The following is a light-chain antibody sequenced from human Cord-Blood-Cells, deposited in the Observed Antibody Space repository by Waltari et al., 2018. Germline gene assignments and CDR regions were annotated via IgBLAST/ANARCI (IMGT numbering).Light chain of an antibody. Sequence: EIVLTQSPGTLSLSPGERATLSCRASQSVSSSYLAWYQQKPGQAPRLLIYGASSRATGIPDMFSGSGSGTDFTLTISRLEPEDCAVYYCQQYGSSPQTFGQGTKLEIK. CDR1: QSVSSSY. J-gene: IGKJ2*01. V-gene: IGKV3-20*01. CDR3: QQYGSSPQT. CDR2: GAS.